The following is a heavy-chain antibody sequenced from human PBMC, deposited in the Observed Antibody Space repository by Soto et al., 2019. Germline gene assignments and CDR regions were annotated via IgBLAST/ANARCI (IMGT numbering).Heavy chain of an antibody. CDR3: AKDPGYCSSTSCYGFWDY. D-gene: IGHD2-2*01. CDR1: GFTFSSYG. CDR2: ISYDGSNK. J-gene: IGHJ4*02. Sequence: QVQLVESGGGVVQPGRSLRLCWAASGFTFSSYGMHWVRQAPGKGLEWVAVISYDGSNKYYADSVKGRFTISRDNSKNTLYLQMNSLRAEDTAVYYCAKDPGYCSSTSCYGFWDYWGQGTLVTVSS. V-gene: IGHV3-30*18.